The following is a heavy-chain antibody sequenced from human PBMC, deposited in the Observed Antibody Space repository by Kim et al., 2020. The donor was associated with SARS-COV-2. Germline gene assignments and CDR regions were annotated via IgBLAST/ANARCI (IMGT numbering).Heavy chain of an antibody. CDR3: GRDPWSRLRGLTYSYYGMDV. D-gene: IGHD3-10*01. CDR2: ITYDGSNK. Sequence: GGSLRLSCAASGFTFSSCAIHWVRQAPGKGLEWVAVITYDGSNKNYADSVKGRFTISRDNTKNTPSLQMNSLRAEDTALYYCGRDPWSRLRGLTYSYYGMDVWGQGTTVTVSS. CDR1: GFTFSSCA. J-gene: IGHJ6*02. V-gene: IGHV3-30-3*01.